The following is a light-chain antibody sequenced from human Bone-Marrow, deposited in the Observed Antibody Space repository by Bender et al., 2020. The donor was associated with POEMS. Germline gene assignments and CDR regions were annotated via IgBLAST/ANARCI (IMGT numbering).Light chain of an antibody. CDR2: EDT. Sequence: SYELTQPPSVSVSPGHTARITCSGDALPKKLVYWYQQRSGQAPVLVIYEDTKRPSGIPERFSGSSSGTMATLTISGAQVEDEADYYCYSSDSSGNHWVFGGGTKLTVL. CDR1: ALPKKL. J-gene: IGLJ3*02. V-gene: IGLV3-10*01. CDR3: YSSDSSGNHWV.